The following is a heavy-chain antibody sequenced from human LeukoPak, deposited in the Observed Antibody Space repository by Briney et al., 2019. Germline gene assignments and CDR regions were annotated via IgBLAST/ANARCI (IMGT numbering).Heavy chain of an antibody. D-gene: IGHD3-10*01. V-gene: IGHV3-30*18. CDR1: GYTFSSYG. CDR2: ISYDGSNT. J-gene: IGHJ4*02. CDR3: AKPYYYGSRSYMDY. Sequence: GRSLRLSCAASGYTFSSYGMHWVRQAPGKGLEWVAVISYDGSNTYYADSVKGRFTISRDNSKNMLYLQMNSLRAEDTAVYYCAKPYYYGSRSYMDYWGQGTLVTVSS.